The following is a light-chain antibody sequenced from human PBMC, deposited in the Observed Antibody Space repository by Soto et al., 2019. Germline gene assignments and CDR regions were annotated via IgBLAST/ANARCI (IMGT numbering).Light chain of an antibody. CDR2: GAS. CDR3: QQYGISGT. V-gene: IGKV3-20*01. Sequence: EIVFPQSPGTLSLSPGERATLSCRASQSVTSSYLAWYQQKPGQAPRLLMYGASNRATGIPDRFSGSGSGTDFTLTISRLEPEDFAVYYCQQYGISGTFGQGTKVDIK. J-gene: IGKJ1*01. CDR1: QSVTSSY.